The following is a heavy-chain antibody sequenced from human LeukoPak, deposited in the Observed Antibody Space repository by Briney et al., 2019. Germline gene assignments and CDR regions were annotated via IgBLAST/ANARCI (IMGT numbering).Heavy chain of an antibody. J-gene: IGHJ6*02. CDR3: ARAGSNYDSSGYPTYYYYGMDV. Sequence: PSETLSLTCTVSGGSISSYYWSWIRQPPGKGLEWIGYTYYSGSTNYNPSLESRVTISVDTSKNQFSLKLSSVTAADTAVYYCARAGSNYDSSGYPTYYYYGMDVWGQGTTVTVSS. CDR2: TYYSGST. CDR1: GGSISSYY. V-gene: IGHV4-59*01. D-gene: IGHD3-22*01.